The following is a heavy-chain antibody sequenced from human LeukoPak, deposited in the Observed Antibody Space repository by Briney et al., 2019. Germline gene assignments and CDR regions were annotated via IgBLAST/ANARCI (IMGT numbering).Heavy chain of an antibody. CDR1: GFTFSSYA. CDR3: AKVYDYTSGSYYSAIDY. CDR2: VSGSGGTT. J-gene: IGHJ4*02. D-gene: IGHD3-10*01. V-gene: IGHV3-23*01. Sequence: GGSLRLSCAASGFTFSSYAMNWVRQAPGKGLEWVSGVSGSGGTTYYADSVKGRFTISRDNSKNTLYLQVNSLRAEDTAVYYCAKVYDYTSGSYYSAIDYWGQGTLVTVSP.